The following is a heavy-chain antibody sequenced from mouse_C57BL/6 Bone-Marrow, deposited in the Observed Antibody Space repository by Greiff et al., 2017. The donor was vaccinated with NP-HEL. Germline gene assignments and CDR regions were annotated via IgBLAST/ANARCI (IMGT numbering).Heavy chain of an antibody. CDR1: GYTFTSYW. CDR3: ARNNYAMDY. CDR2: IYPSDSET. Sequence: QVQLQQPGAELVRPGSSVKLSCKASGYTFTSYWMDWVKQRPGQGLEWIGNIYPSDSETHYNQKFKDKATLTVDKSSSTAYMQLSSLTSEDSAVYYCARNNYAMDYWGQGTSVTVSS. J-gene: IGHJ4*01. V-gene: IGHV1-61*01.